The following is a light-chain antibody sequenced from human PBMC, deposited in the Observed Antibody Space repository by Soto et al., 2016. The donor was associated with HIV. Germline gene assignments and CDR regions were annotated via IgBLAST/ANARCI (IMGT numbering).Light chain of an antibody. Sequence: DIQMTQSPSSLSASVGDKVTITCRASQGIRNSLAWYQRKPGKAPKLLLYAASRLESGVPSRFSGSGSGTDYTLTISSLQPEDFASYYCQQYYSTRITFGQGTRLEIK. J-gene: IGKJ5*01. V-gene: IGKV1-NL1*01. CDR3: QQYYSTRIT. CDR1: QGIRNS. CDR2: AAS.